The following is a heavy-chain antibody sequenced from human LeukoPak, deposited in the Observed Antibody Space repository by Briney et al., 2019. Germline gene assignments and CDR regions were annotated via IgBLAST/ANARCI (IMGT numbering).Heavy chain of an antibody. V-gene: IGHV1-18*01. J-gene: IGHJ2*01. Sequence: PVASVKVSCKASGYTFTSYGISWVRQAPGQGLEWMGWISAYNGNTNYAQKLQGRVTMTTDTSTSTAYMELRSLRSDDTAVYYCARGVYYYDSSGNWYFDLWGRGTLVTVSS. D-gene: IGHD3-22*01. CDR1: GYTFTSYG. CDR2: ISAYNGNT. CDR3: ARGVYYYDSSGNWYFDL.